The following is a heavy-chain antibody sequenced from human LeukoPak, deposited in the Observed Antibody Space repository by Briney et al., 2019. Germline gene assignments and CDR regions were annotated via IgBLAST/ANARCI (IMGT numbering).Heavy chain of an antibody. CDR2: ISGSGGST. CDR1: GFTFSSYA. V-gene: IGHV3-23*01. J-gene: IGHJ6*02. CDR3: AKMRSSGWYNGMDV. Sequence: PGGSLRLFCAASGFTFSSYAMSWVRQAPGKGLEWVSAISGSGGSTYYADSVKGRFTIYRDNSKNTLYLQMNSLRAEDTAVYYCAKMRSSGWYNGMDVWGQGTTVTVSS. D-gene: IGHD6-19*01.